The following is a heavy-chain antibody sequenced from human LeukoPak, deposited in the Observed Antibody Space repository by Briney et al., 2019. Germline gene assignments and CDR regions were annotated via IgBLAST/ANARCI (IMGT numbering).Heavy chain of an antibody. CDR1: GYTFTSYA. CDR3: AREPLLTYYDFWSGYQATNAFDI. D-gene: IGHD3-3*01. CDR2: INAGNGNT. Sequence: ASVKVSCTASGYTFTSYAMHWVRQAPGQRLEWMGWINAGNGNTEYSQKFQGRVTITRDTSASTAYMELSSLRSEDTAVYYCAREPLLTYYDFWSGYQATNAFDIWGQGTMVTVSS. V-gene: IGHV1-3*01. J-gene: IGHJ3*02.